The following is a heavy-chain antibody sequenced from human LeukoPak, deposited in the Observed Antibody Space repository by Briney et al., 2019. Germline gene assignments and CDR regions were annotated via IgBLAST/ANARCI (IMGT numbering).Heavy chain of an antibody. J-gene: IGHJ6*03. CDR3: ARCPQRDTAMVTSPYYYYYMDV. CDR1: GYTFTSYG. V-gene: IGHV1-2*02. Sequence: ASVKVSCKASGYTFTSYGISWVRQAPGQGLEWMGWINPNSGGTNYAQKFQGRVTMTRDTSISTAYMELSRLRSDDTAVYYCARCPQRDTAMVTSPYYYYYMDVWGKGTTVTVSS. CDR2: INPNSGGT. D-gene: IGHD5-18*01.